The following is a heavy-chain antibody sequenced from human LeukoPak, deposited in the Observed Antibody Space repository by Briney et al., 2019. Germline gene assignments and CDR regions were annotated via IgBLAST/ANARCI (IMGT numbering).Heavy chain of an antibody. CDR1: GYTFTGYY. J-gene: IGHJ4*02. D-gene: IGHD2-15*01. V-gene: IGHV1-2*02. Sequence: GASVKVSCKASGYTFTGYYMHWVRQAPGQGLEWMGWIKPNSGGTNYAQKFQGRVTMTRDTSISTAYMELSSLRSEDTAVYYCAREVVAAPYLFDYWGQGTLVTVSS. CDR3: AREVVAAPYLFDY. CDR2: IKPNSGGT.